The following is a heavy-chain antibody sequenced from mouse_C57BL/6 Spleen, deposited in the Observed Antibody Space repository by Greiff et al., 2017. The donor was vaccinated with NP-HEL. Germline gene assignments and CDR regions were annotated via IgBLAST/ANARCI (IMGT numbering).Heavy chain of an antibody. CDR3: ARGGDWFAY. CDR1: GFTFSDYY. CDR2: INYDGSST. J-gene: IGHJ3*01. Sequence: EVKLVESEGGLVQPGSSMKLSCTASGFTFSDYYMAWVRQVPEKGLEWVANINYDGSSTYYLDSLKSRFIISRDNAKNILYLQMSSLKSEDTDTDYCARGGDWFAYWGQGTLGTVAA. V-gene: IGHV5-16*01.